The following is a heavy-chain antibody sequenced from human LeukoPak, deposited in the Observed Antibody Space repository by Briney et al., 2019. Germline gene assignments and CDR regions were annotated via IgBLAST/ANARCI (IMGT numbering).Heavy chain of an antibody. CDR3: ARRKSVGAFDI. Sequence: KPGGSLRLSCAASGFTFSDHYMTWIRQAPGKGLEWVSYSSSTGRYTNYADSVKGRFTISRDNTKNSLYLQMNSLRAEDTAVYYCARRKSVGAFDIWGQGTMVAVSS. CDR1: GFTFSDHY. V-gene: IGHV3-11*03. CDR2: SSSTGRYT. D-gene: IGHD3-16*01. J-gene: IGHJ3*02.